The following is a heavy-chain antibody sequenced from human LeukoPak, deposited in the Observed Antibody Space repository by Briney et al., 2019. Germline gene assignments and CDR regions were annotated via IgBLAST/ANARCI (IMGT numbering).Heavy chain of an antibody. CDR2: ISGSGGST. CDR3: ARPKYSGSFGHFDY. Sequence: GGSLRLSCAASGFIFSSYGMSWVRQAPGKGLEWVSAISGSGGSTYYADSVKGRFIISRDNSKNTLYLQMDSLRAEDTAVYYCARPKYSGSFGHFDYWGQGTLVTVSS. V-gene: IGHV3-23*01. CDR1: GFIFSSYG. D-gene: IGHD1-26*01. J-gene: IGHJ4*02.